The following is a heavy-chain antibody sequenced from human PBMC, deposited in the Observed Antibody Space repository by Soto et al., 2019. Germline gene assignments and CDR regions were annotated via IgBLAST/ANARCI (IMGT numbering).Heavy chain of an antibody. Sequence: QVQLVQSGAEVKKPGASVKVSCKASGYTFSSYTFSWVRQAPGQGLEWMGRIIPMLGIANYAQKFQGRVTITADKSTSTAYMELSSLRSEDTAVYYCANRGYSYGFVIYWGQGTLVTVSS. CDR1: GYTFSSYT. D-gene: IGHD5-18*01. CDR2: IIPMLGIA. CDR3: ANRGYSYGFVIY. V-gene: IGHV1-69*09. J-gene: IGHJ4*02.